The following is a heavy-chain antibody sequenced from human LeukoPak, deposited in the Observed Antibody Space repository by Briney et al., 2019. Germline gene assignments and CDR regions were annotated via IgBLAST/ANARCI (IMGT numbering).Heavy chain of an antibody. CDR2: ISAYNGNT. CDR1: GYTFTGYY. Sequence: ASVKVSCKASGYTFTGYYMHWVRQAPGQGLEWMGWISAYNGNTNYAQKLQGRVTMTTDTSTSTAYMELRSLRSDDTAVYYCARDSGRITIFGVVIRFDYWGQGTLVTVSS. CDR3: ARDSGRITIFGVVIRFDY. V-gene: IGHV1-18*04. D-gene: IGHD3-3*01. J-gene: IGHJ4*02.